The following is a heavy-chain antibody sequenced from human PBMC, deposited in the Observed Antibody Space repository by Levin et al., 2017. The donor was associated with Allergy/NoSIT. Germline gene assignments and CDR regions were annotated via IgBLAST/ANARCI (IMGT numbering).Heavy chain of an antibody. Sequence: PSETLSLTCTVSGGSISSGGYYWSWIRQHPGKGLEWIGYIYYSGSTYYNPSLKSRVTISVDTSKNQFSLKLSSVTAADTAVYYCARVRTRHYYGSGSYPYYFDYWGQGTLVTVSS. V-gene: IGHV4-31*03. D-gene: IGHD3-10*01. CDR2: IYYSGST. J-gene: IGHJ4*02. CDR3: ARVRTRHYYGSGSYPYYFDY. CDR1: GGSISSGGYY.